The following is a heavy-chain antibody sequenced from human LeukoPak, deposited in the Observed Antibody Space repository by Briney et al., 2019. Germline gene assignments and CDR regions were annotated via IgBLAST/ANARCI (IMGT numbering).Heavy chain of an antibody. CDR3: ARGGSSGDFGY. Sequence: SETLPLTCAVSGGSISSGGYSWSWIRQPPGKGLEWIGYIYHSGSTYYNPSLKSRVTISVDRSKNQFSLKLSSVTAADTAVYYCARGGSSGDFGYWGQGTLVTVSS. D-gene: IGHD1-26*01. CDR1: GGSISSGGYS. V-gene: IGHV4-30-2*01. J-gene: IGHJ4*02. CDR2: IYHSGST.